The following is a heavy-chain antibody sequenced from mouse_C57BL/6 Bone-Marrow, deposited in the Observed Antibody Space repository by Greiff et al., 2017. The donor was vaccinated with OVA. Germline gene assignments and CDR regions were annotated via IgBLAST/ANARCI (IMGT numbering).Heavy chain of an antibody. CDR1: GYTFTDYE. J-gene: IGHJ1*03. CDR3: RRSHWYYGSSSGYFDV. V-gene: IGHV1-15*01. CDR2: IDPETGGT. Sequence: QVQLQQSGAELVRPGASVTLSCKASGYTFTDYEMHWVKQTPVHGLEWIGAIDPETGGTAYNQKFKGKAILTADKSSSTAYMALRSLTSEDSAVDYCRRSHWYYGSSSGYFDVWGTGTTVTVSS. D-gene: IGHD1-1*01.